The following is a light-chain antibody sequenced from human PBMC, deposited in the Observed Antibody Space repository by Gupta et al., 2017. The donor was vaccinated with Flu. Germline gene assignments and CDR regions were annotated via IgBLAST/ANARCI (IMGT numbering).Light chain of an antibody. V-gene: IGLV7-43*01. CDR1: TGAVTNANY. Sequence: GTVTLTCASSTGAVTNANYPSWFQQKPGQPPRTLIVNTSDRHPWTPARFSGSFLGGKAALTLSGVQPEDEADYYCLLYCDVGPVFGGGTKLTVL. CDR2: NTS. J-gene: IGLJ3*02. CDR3: LLYCDVGPV.